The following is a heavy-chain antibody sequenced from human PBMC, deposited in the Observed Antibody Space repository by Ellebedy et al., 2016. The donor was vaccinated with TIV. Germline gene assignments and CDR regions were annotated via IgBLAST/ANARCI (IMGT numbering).Heavy chain of an antibody. V-gene: IGHV1-2*02. CDR1: GYTFTGYY. Sequence: ASAKVSCKASGYTFTGYYMHWVRQAPGQGLEWMGWINPNSGATNYAQKFQGRVTMTRDTSISTAYMELSRLRSDDTAVYYCARDQWEQLVRPYYYYGMDVWGQGTTVTVSS. CDR3: ARDQWEQLVRPYYYYGMDV. D-gene: IGHD6-6*01. CDR2: INPNSGAT. J-gene: IGHJ6*02.